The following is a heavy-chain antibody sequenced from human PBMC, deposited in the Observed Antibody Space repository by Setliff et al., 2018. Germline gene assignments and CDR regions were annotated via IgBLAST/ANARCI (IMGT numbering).Heavy chain of an antibody. J-gene: IGHJ4*02. Sequence: PSETLSLTCTVSGVSISSHYWSWVRQPPGKGLECIGDIYYTGSTKYNPSLWSRVTISIDTSRDQFSLKLISMIAADTAVYYCARGRNIAARLLDSWGQGTLVTVSS. D-gene: IGHD6-6*01. CDR3: ARGRNIAARLLDS. CDR1: GVSISSHY. V-gene: IGHV4-59*11. CDR2: IYYTGST.